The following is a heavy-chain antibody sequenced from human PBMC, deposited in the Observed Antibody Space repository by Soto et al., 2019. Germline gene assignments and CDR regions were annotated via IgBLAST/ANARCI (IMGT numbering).Heavy chain of an antibody. Sequence: SETLSLTCAVSGGSISSGGYSWSWILHPPGKGLEWIGYIYHSGSTYYNPSLKSRVTISVDRSKNQFSLKLSSVTAADTAVYCCTRVPLPFGQGSRARVVKVGSWYYY. J-gene: IGHJ6*03. V-gene: IGHV4-30-2*01. CDR3: TRVPLPFGQGSRARVVKVGSWYYY. CDR2: IYHSGST. CDR1: GGSISSGGYS. D-gene: IGHD6-13*01.